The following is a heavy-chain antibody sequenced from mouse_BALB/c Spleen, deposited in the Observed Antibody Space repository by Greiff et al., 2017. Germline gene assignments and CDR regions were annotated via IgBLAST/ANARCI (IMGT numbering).Heavy chain of an antibody. D-gene: IGHD3-2*02. CDR1: GYTFTSYW. V-gene: IGHV1-87*01. J-gene: IGHJ4*01. Sequence: VQLQQSGAELARPGASVKLSCKASGYTFTSYWMQWVKQRPGQGLEWIGAIYPGDGDTRYTQKFKGKATLTADKSSSTAYMQLSSLASEDSAVYYCARKAPGYYAMDYWGQGTSVTVSS. CDR2: IYPGDGDT. CDR3: ARKAPGYYAMDY.